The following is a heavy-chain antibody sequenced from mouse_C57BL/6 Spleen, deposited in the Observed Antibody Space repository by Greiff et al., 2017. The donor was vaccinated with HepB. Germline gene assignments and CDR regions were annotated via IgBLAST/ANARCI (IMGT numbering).Heavy chain of an antibody. CDR1: GYTFTNYW. V-gene: IGHV1-63*01. CDR2: IYPGGGYT. D-gene: IGHD1-1*01. Sequence: VKLMESGAELVRPGTSVKMSCKASGYTFTNYWIGGAKQRPGHGLEWIGDIYPGGGYTNYNEKFKGKATLTADKSSSTAYMQFSSLTSEDSAIYYCARGTTVVAYLYLDGWATGTPATVSS. CDR3: ARGTTVVAYLYLDG. J-gene: IGHJ1*03.